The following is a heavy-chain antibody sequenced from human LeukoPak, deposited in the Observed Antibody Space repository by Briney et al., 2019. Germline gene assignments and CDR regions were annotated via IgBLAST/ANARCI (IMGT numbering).Heavy chain of an antibody. V-gene: IGHV4-4*07. CDR2: IYSSGST. CDR1: GGSISSYY. J-gene: IGHJ3*02. CDR3: ARGSRITMIIVADDAFDI. D-gene: IGHD3-22*01. Sequence: SETLSLTCTVSGGSISSYYWSWIRQPAGKGLEWIGRIYSSGSTNYNPSPKSRVTMSVDTSKNQFSLKLSSVTAADTAVYYCARGSRITMIIVADDAFDIWGQGTMVTVSS.